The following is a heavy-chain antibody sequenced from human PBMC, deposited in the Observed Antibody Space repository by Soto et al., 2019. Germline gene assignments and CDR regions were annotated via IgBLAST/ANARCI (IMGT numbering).Heavy chain of an antibody. CDR3: ARGNYDFWSGPAQPLYYYYMDV. Sequence: GGSLRLSCAASGFTVSSNYMSWVRQAPGKGLEWVSVIYSGGSTYYADSVKGRFTISRHNSKNTLYLQMNSLRAEDTAVYYCARGNYDFWSGPAQPLYYYYMDVWGKGTTVTVSS. CDR1: GFTVSSNY. CDR2: IYSGGST. D-gene: IGHD3-3*01. V-gene: IGHV3-53*04. J-gene: IGHJ6*03.